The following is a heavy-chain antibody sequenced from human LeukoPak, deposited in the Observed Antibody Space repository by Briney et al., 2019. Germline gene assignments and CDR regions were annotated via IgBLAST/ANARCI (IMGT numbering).Heavy chain of an antibody. V-gene: IGHV3-23*01. CDR3: AKCRIAAAGTEDY. Sequence: PGGSLRLSCAASGFTFSSYGMHWVRQAPGKGLEWVSAISGSGGSTYYADSVKGRFTISRDNSKNTLYLQMNSLRAEDTAVYYCAKCRIAAAGTEDYWGQGTLVTVSS. CDR2: ISGSGGST. J-gene: IGHJ4*02. D-gene: IGHD6-13*01. CDR1: GFTFSSYG.